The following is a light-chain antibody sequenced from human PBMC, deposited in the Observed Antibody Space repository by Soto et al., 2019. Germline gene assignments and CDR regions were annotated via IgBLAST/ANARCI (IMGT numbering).Light chain of an antibody. Sequence: DIVMTQSPATLSVSPGETATLSCRASQRINSHVPWYQQKPGQAPRLLISGASTRATGIPARFSGSGSGTEFTLTISSLQSEDIAVYYCQQFNNWPPWTFGQGTKVEI. J-gene: IGKJ1*01. CDR1: QRINSH. V-gene: IGKV3-15*01. CDR2: GAS. CDR3: QQFNNWPPWT.